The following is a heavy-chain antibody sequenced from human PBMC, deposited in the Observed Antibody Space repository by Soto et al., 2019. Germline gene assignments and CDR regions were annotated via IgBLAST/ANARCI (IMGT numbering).Heavy chain of an antibody. CDR1: GFSLRSDW. CDR3: GTDRWGGAFDM. D-gene: IGHD3-10*01. J-gene: IGHJ3*02. V-gene: IGHV3-7*01. CDR2: IKEDGSVK. Sequence: GGSLRLSCAAIGFSLRSDWMAWVRQIPGKGLEFVANIKEDGSVKNYVDSVRGRFSISRDNDKNSLYLQMNSLRAEDTAVYYCGTDRWGGAFDMWGQGTTVTVSS.